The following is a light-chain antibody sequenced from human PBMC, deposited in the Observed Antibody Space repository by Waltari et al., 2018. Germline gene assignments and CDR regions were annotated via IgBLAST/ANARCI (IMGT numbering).Light chain of an antibody. Sequence: DIQMTQSPSTLSASVGDRVTITCRASQSISNWLAWYQQKPGKAPKLLIYKASSLESGGPSRFSGSGAGTEFTLTISSLQPDDFATYYCQQYNSYSLFAFGPGTKVDIK. CDR1: QSISNW. J-gene: IGKJ3*01. V-gene: IGKV1-5*03. CDR2: KAS. CDR3: QQYNSYSLFA.